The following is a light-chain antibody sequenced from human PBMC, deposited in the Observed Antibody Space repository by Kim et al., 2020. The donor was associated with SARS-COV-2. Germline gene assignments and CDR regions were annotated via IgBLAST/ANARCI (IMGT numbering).Light chain of an antibody. Sequence: QSVLTQPRSVSGAPVQRVTISCTGSNSNIGAGYDVHWYKLLPGTAPKLLIYGNNNRPLGVPDRFSGSKSGLAVFLAITDLQAEDEAAYYCQSYDNRLGARVFGRGTQLTVL. J-gene: IGLJ3*02. CDR3: QSYDNRLGARV. CDR2: GNN. CDR1: NSNIGAGYD. V-gene: IGLV1-40*01.